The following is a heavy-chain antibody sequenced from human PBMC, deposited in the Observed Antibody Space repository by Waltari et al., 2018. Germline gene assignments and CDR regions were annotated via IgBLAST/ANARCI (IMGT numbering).Heavy chain of an antibody. V-gene: IGHV1-2*06. CDR3: ARVECSGGSCYRTDAFDI. CDR2: INPNSGGT. D-gene: IGHD2-15*01. Sequence: QVQLVQSGAEVKKPGASVKVSCKASGYTFTGYYMHWGRQAPGQGLEWMGRINPNSGGTNYAQKFQGRVTMTRDTSISTAYMELSRLRSDDTAVYYCARVECSGGSCYRTDAFDIWGQGTMVTVSS. CDR1: GYTFTGYY. J-gene: IGHJ3*02.